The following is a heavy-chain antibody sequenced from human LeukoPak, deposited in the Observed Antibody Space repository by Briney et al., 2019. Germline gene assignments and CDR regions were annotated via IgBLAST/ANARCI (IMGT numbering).Heavy chain of an antibody. Sequence: GRSLRLSCAASGFTFDDYAMHWVRQAPGKGLEWVSGISWNSGSIGYADSVKGRFTISRDNAKNSLYLQMISLRAEDTALYYCAKASLVVDYYYYYGMDVWGQGTTVTVSS. CDR3: AKASLVVDYYYYYGMDV. V-gene: IGHV3-9*01. J-gene: IGHJ6*02. CDR1: GFTFDDYA. D-gene: IGHD2-15*01. CDR2: ISWNSGSI.